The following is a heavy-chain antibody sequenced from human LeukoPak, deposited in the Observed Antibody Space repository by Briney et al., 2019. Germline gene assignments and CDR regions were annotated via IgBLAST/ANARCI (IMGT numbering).Heavy chain of an antibody. Sequence: GGSLRLSCAASGFSVISNYISWVRQAPGKGLEWVSVIYSDGGTKYADSVKARFTISRDNSKNTVYLQMNSLRVEDTAVYYCARATLDNWGQGTLVTVSS. J-gene: IGHJ4*02. CDR2: IYSDGGT. CDR1: GFSVISNY. CDR3: ARATLDN. V-gene: IGHV3-53*01.